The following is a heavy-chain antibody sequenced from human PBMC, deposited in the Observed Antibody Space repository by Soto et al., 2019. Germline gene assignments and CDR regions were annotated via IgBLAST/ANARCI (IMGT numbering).Heavy chain of an antibody. CDR3: GRGRSGQIVVFY. V-gene: IGHV1-24*01. CDR1: GYTLTELS. J-gene: IGHJ4*02. D-gene: IGHD5-12*01. CDR2: FDPEDGET. Sequence: ASVKVSCKVSGYTLTELSMHWVRQAPGKGLEWMGGFDPEDGETIYAQKFQGRVTMTEDTSTDTAYMELSNLSPDDTAVYYCGRGRSGQIVVFYWGQGTPVTVSS.